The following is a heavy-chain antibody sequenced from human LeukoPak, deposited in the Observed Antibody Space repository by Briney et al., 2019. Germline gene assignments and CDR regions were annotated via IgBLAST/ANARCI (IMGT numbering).Heavy chain of an antibody. CDR2: IKEDGSAK. CDR3: ARSRSGYYEDY. D-gene: IGHD3-22*01. Sequence: GGSLRLSCTASGFTFGDYAMSWFRQAPGKGLEWMANIKEDGSAKYYVDSVKGRFTISRDNAKNSLSLQVNSLRAEDTAVYYCARSRSGYYEDYWGQGTLVTVSS. J-gene: IGHJ4*02. CDR1: GFTFGDYA. V-gene: IGHV3-7*01.